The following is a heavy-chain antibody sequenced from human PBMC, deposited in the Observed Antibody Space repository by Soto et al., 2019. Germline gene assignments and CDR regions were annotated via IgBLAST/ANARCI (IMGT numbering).Heavy chain of an antibody. CDR1: GVTCSGYY. D-gene: IGHD3-3*01. CDR3: ATGRGGRSED. V-gene: IGHV3-11*01. J-gene: IGHJ4*02. Sequence: QVQLVESGGGLVKPGGALRLSCEASGVTCSGYYMTWILQVPGKGLEWISYVSSSGYTIRYADSVEGRFTVSRDDAKKTRALQMNSLRAEDTAVYYCATGRGGRSEDWGQGTRVTVSS. CDR2: VSSSGYTI.